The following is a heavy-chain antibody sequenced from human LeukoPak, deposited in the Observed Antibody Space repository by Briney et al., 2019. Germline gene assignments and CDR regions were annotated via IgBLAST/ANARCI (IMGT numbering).Heavy chain of an antibody. D-gene: IGHD2-2*02. CDR2: ISSSGST. CDR3: ARRGYCSSTSCYKGWFDP. V-gene: IGHV4-61*02. J-gene: IGHJ5*02. Sequence: SETLSLTCTVSGDSISSGDYYWSWIRQPAGKGLEWIGRISSSGSTNYNPSLKSRVTISVDTSKNQFSLKLSSVTAADTAVYYCARRGYCSSTSCYKGWFDPWGQGTLVTVSS. CDR1: GDSISSGDYY.